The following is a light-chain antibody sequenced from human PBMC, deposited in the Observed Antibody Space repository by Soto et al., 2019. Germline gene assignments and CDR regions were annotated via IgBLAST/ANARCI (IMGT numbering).Light chain of an antibody. CDR2: GAS. J-gene: IGKJ5*01. CDR1: QSVSSSY. CDR3: QQYGSSGGIT. Sequence: EIVLTQSPGTLSLSPGERATLSCRASQSVSSSYLAWYQLKPGQAPRLLIYGASSRATGVPDRFSGSGSGTDFTLTITRLEPEDSAMYYCQQYGSSGGITFGHGTRLEIK. V-gene: IGKV3-20*01.